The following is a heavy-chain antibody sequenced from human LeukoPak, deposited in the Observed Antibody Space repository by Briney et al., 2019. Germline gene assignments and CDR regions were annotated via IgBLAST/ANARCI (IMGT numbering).Heavy chain of an antibody. Sequence: GESLKISCKGSGYTFTNYWVGWVRQMPGKGLEWMGLFHPGDSGTRYSPSFQGQVTFSADKSISTAYLQWSSLKTSDTAMYFCARGGDSGYDRFDYWGQGTLVTVSS. J-gene: IGHJ4*02. CDR3: ARGGDSGYDRFDY. CDR1: GYTFTNYW. CDR2: FHPGDSGT. D-gene: IGHD5-12*01. V-gene: IGHV5-51*01.